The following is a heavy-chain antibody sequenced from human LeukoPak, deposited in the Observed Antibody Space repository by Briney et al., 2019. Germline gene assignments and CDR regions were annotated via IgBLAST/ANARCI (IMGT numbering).Heavy chain of an antibody. D-gene: IGHD3-10*01. CDR3: ATFGRFGEKKFDP. J-gene: IGHJ5*02. CDR1: GGPIRTYQ. V-gene: IGHV4-59*01. CDR2: IHYSGSA. Sequence: SETLSLTCTVSGGPIRTYQWSWIRQPPGKGLEWIGNIHYSGSANYNPSLKSRVTISVDTSKNQFSLKLSSVTAADTAVYYCATFGRFGEKKFDPWGQGTLVTVSS.